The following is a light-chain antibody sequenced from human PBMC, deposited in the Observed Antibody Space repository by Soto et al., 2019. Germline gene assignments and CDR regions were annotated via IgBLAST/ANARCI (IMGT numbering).Light chain of an antibody. V-gene: IGKV3D-11*01. Sequence: EIVLTQSPATLSSFPGDRVTLSCRASQYINTRLAWYQHRPGQAPRLLIYQTSIRAAGIPARFSASGTGTDFTLTISDVQPEDFAVYYCQQYNDWIITFGQGTRLEIK. CDR2: QTS. J-gene: IGKJ5*01. CDR1: QYINTR. CDR3: QQYNDWIIT.